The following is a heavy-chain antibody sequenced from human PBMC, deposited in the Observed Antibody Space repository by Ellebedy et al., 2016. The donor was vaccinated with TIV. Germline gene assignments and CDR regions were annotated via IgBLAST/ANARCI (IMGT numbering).Heavy chain of an antibody. CDR3: ARVGTAMVTSRYYYYYGMDV. J-gene: IGHJ6*02. D-gene: IGHD5-18*01. Sequence: MPSETLSLTCAVYGGSFSDYYWSWIRQPPGKGLEWIGEINRSGSTNYNPSLKSRVTISVDTSKNQFSLKLSSVTAADTAVYYCARVGTAMVTSRYYYYYGMDVWGQGTTVTVSS. CDR2: INRSGST. CDR1: GGSFSDYY. V-gene: IGHV4-34*01.